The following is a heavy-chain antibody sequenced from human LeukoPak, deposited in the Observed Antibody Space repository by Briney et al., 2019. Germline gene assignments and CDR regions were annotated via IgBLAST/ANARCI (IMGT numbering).Heavy chain of an antibody. CDR1: GGTFSSYA. J-gene: IGHJ4*02. V-gene: IGHV1-69*04. Sequence: SVKVSCKASGGTFSSYAISWVRQAPGQGLEWMGRIIPILGIANYAQKFQGRVIMTTDTSTSTAYMELRSLRSDDTAVYYCARDPYPYYYDSSGQKSYYFDYWGQGTLVTVSS. D-gene: IGHD3-22*01. CDR3: ARDPYPYYYDSSGQKSYYFDY. CDR2: IIPILGIA.